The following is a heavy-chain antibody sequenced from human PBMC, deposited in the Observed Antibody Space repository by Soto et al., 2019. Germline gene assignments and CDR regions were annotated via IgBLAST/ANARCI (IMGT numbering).Heavy chain of an antibody. V-gene: IGHV3-15*01. CDR1: GFTFSDAW. J-gene: IGHJ3*02. Sequence: EVQLLESGGGLVQPGGSLRLSCAASGFTFSDAWMSWVRQAPGKGLEWVGLIKRKTDGGTTDYAAPVKGRFTISRDDSRNTLYLQMNSLKTEDTAVYYCTTMSYVWGNYRLGAFDIWGQGTMVTVSS. CDR2: IKRKTDGGTT. CDR3: TTMSYVWGNYRLGAFDI. D-gene: IGHD3-16*02.